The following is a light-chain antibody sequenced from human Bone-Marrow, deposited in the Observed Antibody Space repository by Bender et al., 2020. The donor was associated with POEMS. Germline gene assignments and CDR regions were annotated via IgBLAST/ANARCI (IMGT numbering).Light chain of an antibody. Sequence: QSALTQPPSASGSPGQSVTISCTGTSSDVGAYDYVSWYQQHPGKAPKLMIYEVTQRPSGVPDRFSGSKSGTSASLAISGLQSEDEADYYCAAWEDSLNGWVFGGGTKLTVL. J-gene: IGLJ3*02. CDR2: EVT. CDR3: AAWEDSLNGWV. V-gene: IGLV2-8*01. CDR1: SSDVGAYDY.